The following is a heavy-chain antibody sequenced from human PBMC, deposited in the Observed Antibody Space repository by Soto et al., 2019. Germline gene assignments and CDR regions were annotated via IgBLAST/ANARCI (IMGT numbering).Heavy chain of an antibody. D-gene: IGHD1-26*01. V-gene: IGHV3-73*02. J-gene: IGHJ5*02. CDR2: IDRKTYNYAT. CDR3: IKDSGKPSNPAA. Sequence: EVQLVEAGGGLVQPGGSLKLSCAASGFTFSDIAMHWVRQASGKGLEWVGRIDRKTYNYATTYGVTVKGSISIYTHDSKNTVYLQMNTLKNEDTAMYYCIKDSGKPSNPAALGQGTLVTVSS. CDR1: GFTFSDIA.